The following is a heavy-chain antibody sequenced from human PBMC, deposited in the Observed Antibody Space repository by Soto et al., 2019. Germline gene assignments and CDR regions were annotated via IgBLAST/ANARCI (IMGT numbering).Heavy chain of an antibody. J-gene: IGHJ6*02. D-gene: IGHD1-20*01. CDR3: ARRRGTGISGGTYYCLDV. Sequence: EVQLLESGGGLVQPGGSLRLSCATSGFTFSSFAMSWVRQAPGKGLEWVSGISGSGGATYYADYVKGRFTFSRDNSKNTMYLQMNSLRAEDTAVYYCARRRGTGISGGTYYCLDVWGQGTTVTVSS. CDR2: ISGSGGAT. V-gene: IGHV3-23*01. CDR1: GFTFSSFA.